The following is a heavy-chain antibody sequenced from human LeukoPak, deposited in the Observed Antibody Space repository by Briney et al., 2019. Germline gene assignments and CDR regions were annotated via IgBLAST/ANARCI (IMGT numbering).Heavy chain of an antibody. D-gene: IGHD1-14*01. V-gene: IGHV4-4*09. CDR3: ARRKFLRSPLDY. CDR2: IYTGGST. Sequence: SETLSLTCTVSGGSISSYYWSGIRQPPGKGLEWIGYIYTGGSTNYNPSLKSRVTISVDTSKNQFPLKLSSVTAADTAVYYCARRKFLRSPLDYWGQGTLVTVSS. CDR1: GGSISSYY. J-gene: IGHJ4*02.